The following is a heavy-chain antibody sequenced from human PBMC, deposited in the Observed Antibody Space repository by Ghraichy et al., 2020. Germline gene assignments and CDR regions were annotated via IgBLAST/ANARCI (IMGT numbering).Heavy chain of an antibody. V-gene: IGHV3-23*01. J-gene: IGHJ4*02. CDR1: GFSFSNFA. Sequence: AGSLRLSCAASGFSFSNFAMTWVRQAPGKGLEWVSTITGRSDTTYYADSVKGRFTISRDNSRSTLYVQMSSLRANDTAIYYCVKDWGNYGSGSYDYFDYWGQGTLVTVSS. CDR2: ITGRSDTT. D-gene: IGHD3-10*01. CDR3: VKDWGNYGSGSYDYFDY.